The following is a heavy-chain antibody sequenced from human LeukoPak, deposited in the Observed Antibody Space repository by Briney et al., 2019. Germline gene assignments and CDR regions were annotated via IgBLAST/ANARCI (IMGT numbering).Heavy chain of an antibody. Sequence: QPGGSLRLSCAASGLTVSNQFMDWVRQAPGKGLEWVSTIYSGGATYYSDFVRGRFTISRDSSQNTVYLQMNSLRAEDTAVYYCAREGVNYYDSSGYYAVSWGQGTLVTVSS. J-gene: IGHJ5*02. D-gene: IGHD3-22*01. CDR2: IYSGGAT. V-gene: IGHV3-66*01. CDR3: AREGVNYYDSSGYYAVS. CDR1: GLTVSNQF.